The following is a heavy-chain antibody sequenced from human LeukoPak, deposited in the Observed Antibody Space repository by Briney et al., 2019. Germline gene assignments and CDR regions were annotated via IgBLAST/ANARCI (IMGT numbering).Heavy chain of an antibody. V-gene: IGHV4-59*01. CDR1: GGSISSYY. CDR2: IYYSGST. CDR3: ARSSGSYYKYYFDY. J-gene: IGHJ4*02. Sequence: SETLSLTCTVSGGSISSYYWSWIRQPPGKGLEWIGYIYYSGSTNYNPSLKSRVTISVDTSKNQFSLKLSSVTAADTAVYYCARSSGSYYKYYFDYWGQGTLVTVSS. D-gene: IGHD1-26*01.